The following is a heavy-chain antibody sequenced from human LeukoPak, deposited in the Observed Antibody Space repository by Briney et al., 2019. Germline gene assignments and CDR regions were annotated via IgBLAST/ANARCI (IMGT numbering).Heavy chain of an antibody. CDR2: IRTNGALI. V-gene: IGHV3-21*01. CDR3: AKDGGVQGAPSLGNY. CDR1: AFTFINYS. J-gene: IGHJ4*02. D-gene: IGHD3-10*01. Sequence: PGGSLRLSCTASAFTFINYSMNWVRQAPGKGLEWGSSIRTNGALIYYADSVRGRFTISRDNTKNSRYLQINSLRAEDTAVYYCAKDGGVQGAPSLGNYWGQGTLVTVSS.